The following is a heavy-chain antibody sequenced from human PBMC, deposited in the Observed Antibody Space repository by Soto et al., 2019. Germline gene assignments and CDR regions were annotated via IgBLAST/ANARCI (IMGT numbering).Heavy chain of an antibody. V-gene: IGHV5-10-1*01. CDR2: IDPTDSFT. CDR1: GYKFTTFW. D-gene: IGHD2-15*01. Sequence: ESLKISCKASGYKFTTFWLNWVRQTPGKGLEWLGRIDPTDSFTNYSPPFEGHVTISVDRSISTAYLQWNSLQASDTAIYYCARPAGGGSRDAFDVWGQGTTVTVSS. J-gene: IGHJ3*01. CDR3: ARPAGGGSRDAFDV.